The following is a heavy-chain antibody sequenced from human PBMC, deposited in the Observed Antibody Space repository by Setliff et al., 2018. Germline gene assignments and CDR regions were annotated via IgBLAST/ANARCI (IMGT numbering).Heavy chain of an antibody. D-gene: IGHD2-15*01. J-gene: IGHJ3*01. Sequence: VKVSCKASGHIFNSYGISWVRQAPGKGLEWVGWISSYNDVTTYAQRFQGRVTLTKDTSTSAAYMELRSLRSDDSAVYYCAISTLSICSGGSCPNAFDVWGQGTMVTVSS. CDR1: GHIFNSYG. CDR2: ISSYNDVT. V-gene: IGHV1-18*01. CDR3: AISTLSICSGGSCPNAFDV.